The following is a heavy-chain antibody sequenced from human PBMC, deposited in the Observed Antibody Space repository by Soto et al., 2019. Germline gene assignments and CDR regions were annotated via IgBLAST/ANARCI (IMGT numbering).Heavy chain of an antibody. J-gene: IGHJ3*02. Sequence: GGSLRLSCAASGITFSNAWMNWVRQAPGKGLEYIGRIRSKTDGGTTEYAAPVEGRFTISRDDSKNTLYLQMGGLKTEDTAVYYCTTTRPGANVFDNWGQGTLVTVSS. CDR3: TTTRPGANVFDN. D-gene: IGHD2-8*02. V-gene: IGHV3-15*01. CDR2: IRSKTDGGTT. CDR1: GITFSNAW.